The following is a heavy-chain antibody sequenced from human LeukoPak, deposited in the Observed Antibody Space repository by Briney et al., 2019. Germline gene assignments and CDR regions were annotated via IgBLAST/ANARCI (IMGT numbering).Heavy chain of an antibody. CDR2: ISGSGGST. CDR1: GFTFSSYA. D-gene: IGHD3-10*01. CDR3: AKAGRMVRGVAIDYFDY. Sequence: GGSLRLSCTASGFTFSSYAMSWVRQAPGKGLEWVSAISGSGGSTYYADSVKGRFTISRDNSKNTLYLQMNSLRVEDTAVYYCAKAGRMVRGVAIDYFDYWGQGTLVTVSS. J-gene: IGHJ4*02. V-gene: IGHV3-23*01.